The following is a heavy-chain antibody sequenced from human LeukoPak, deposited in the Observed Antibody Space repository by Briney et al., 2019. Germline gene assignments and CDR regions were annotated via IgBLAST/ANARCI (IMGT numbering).Heavy chain of an antibody. V-gene: IGHV4-39*01. J-gene: IGHJ6*03. CDR3: ARVVDWAPYYMDV. Sequence: PSETLSLTCAVSGGSISSSSYYWGWLRQPPGTGRGWIGSIYYSGSTYYNPSLKSRVTISVDTSKNQFSLKLSSVTAADTAVYYCARVVDWAPYYMDVWGKGTTVTVSS. D-gene: IGHD3/OR15-3a*01. CDR2: IYYSGST. CDR1: GGSISSSSYY.